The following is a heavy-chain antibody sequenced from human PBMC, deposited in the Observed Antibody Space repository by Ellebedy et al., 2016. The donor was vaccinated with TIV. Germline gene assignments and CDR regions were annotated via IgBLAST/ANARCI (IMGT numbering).Heavy chain of an antibody. CDR2: INSDGSST. D-gene: IGHD3-3*01. CDR3: ARDRYDCWSSYFGAYYYYGMDV. V-gene: IGHV3-74*01. CDR1: GFTFDTYS. Sequence: GGSLRLSCAASGFTFDTYSMNWVRQAQGKGLVWVSRINSDGSSTSYADSVKGRFTISRDNAKNTLYLQMNSLRAEDTAVYYCARDRYDCWSSYFGAYYYYGMDVWGQGTTVTVSS. J-gene: IGHJ6*02.